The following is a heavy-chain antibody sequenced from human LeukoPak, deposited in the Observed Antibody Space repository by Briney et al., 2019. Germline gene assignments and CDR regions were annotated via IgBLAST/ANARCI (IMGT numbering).Heavy chain of an antibody. CDR1: GFTFSSYA. V-gene: IGHV3-23*01. D-gene: IGHD3-9*01. CDR2: ISGSGGSS. J-gene: IGHJ5*02. CDR3: AKERLRYFDWLSYNWFDP. Sequence: PGGSLRLPCAASGFTFSSYAMSWVRQAPGKGLEWVSAISGSGGSSYYADSVKGRFTISRDNSKNTLYLQMNSLRAEDTAVYYCAKERLRYFDWLSYNWFDPWGQGTLVTVSS.